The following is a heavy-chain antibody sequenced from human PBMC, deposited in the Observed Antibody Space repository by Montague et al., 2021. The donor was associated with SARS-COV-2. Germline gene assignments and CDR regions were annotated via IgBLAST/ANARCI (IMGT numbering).Heavy chain of an antibody. CDR2: INNRGST. CDR3: ARGRQHINMVVVVVTGGEYYFDF. J-gene: IGHJ4*02. D-gene: IGHD3-22*01. Sequence: SETLSLTCAVYDGSFSDYSWTWVRQPPGKGLEWIGEINNRGSTNYNPSLKSRVTISVSTSKNQFSLKMTSVTAADTAVYYCARGRQHINMVVVVVTGGEYYFDFWGQGTLVAVSS. V-gene: IGHV4-34*01. CDR1: DGSFSDYS.